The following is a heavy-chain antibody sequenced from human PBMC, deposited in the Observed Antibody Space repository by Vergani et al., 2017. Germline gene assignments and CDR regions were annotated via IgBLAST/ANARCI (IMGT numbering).Heavy chain of an antibody. V-gene: IGHV4-31*03. CDR2: IDYSGST. D-gene: IGHD3-10*01. J-gene: IGHJ5*02. CDR3: ARDAPSMVRGDPNWFDP. CDR1: GGSISSSSYY. Sequence: QLQLQESGPGLVKPSETLSLTCTVSGGSISSSSYYWSWIRQHPGKGLEWIGYIDYSGSTYYNPSLKSRVTISVDTSKNQFSLKLSSVTAADTAVYYCARDAPSMVRGDPNWFDPWGQGTLVTVSS.